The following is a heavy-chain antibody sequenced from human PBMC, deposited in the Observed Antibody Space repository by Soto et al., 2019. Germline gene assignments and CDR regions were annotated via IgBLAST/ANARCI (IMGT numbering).Heavy chain of an antibody. J-gene: IGHJ4*02. Sequence: QVQLVQSGAEVKKPGASVKVSCRAXGXXXXXXXXXXXXXXPGQXXEWMGWINPNTGGTNYAQKFPGRVTMTRDTSLSTAXXXXXRLXXDXTAVXXXXXXXXXXXXXXXDXWGQGTLVTVSS. CDR3: XXXXXXXXXXXXDX. CDR2: INPNTGGT. CDR1: GXXXXXXX. V-gene: IGHV1-2*02.